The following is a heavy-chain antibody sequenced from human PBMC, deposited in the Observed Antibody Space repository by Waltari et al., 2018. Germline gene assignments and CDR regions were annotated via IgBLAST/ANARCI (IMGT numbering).Heavy chain of an antibody. V-gene: IGHV4-34*01. Sequence: QVQLQQWGAGLLKPSETLSLTCAVYGGSFSGYYWRWIRQPPGKGLEWIGEINHSGSTNYNPSLKSRVTISVDTSKNQFSLKLSSVTAADTAVYYCARRLITIFGVVRKVQTAFDYWGQGTLVTVSS. CDR2: INHSGST. CDR1: GGSFSGYY. CDR3: ARRLITIFGVVRKVQTAFDY. J-gene: IGHJ4*02. D-gene: IGHD3-3*01.